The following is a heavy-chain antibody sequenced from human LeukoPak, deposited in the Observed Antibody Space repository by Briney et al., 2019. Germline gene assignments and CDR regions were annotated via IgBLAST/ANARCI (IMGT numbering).Heavy chain of an antibody. CDR2: ISWNSGSI. D-gene: IGHD5-18*01. CDR1: GFTFDDYA. CDR3: ARRKYSYGPFDY. V-gene: IGHV3-9*01. J-gene: IGHJ4*02. Sequence: PGGSLRLSCAASGFTFDDYAMHWVRQAPGKGLEWVSGISWNSGSIGYADSVKGRFTISRDNAKNSLYLQMNSLRAEDTALYYCARRKYSYGPFDYWGQGTLVTVSS.